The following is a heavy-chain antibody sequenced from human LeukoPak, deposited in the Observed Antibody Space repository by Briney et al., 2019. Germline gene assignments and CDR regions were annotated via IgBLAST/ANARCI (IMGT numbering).Heavy chain of an antibody. J-gene: IGHJ4*02. CDR2: INHSGST. Sequence: PSETLSLTCTVSGGSISGYYWSWIRQPPGKGLEWIGEINHSGSTNYNPSLKSRVTISVDTSKNQFSLKLSSVTAADTAVYYCARGYGDYGPPNYWGQGTLVTVSS. D-gene: IGHD4-17*01. CDR1: GGSISGYY. CDR3: ARGYGDYGPPNY. V-gene: IGHV4-34*01.